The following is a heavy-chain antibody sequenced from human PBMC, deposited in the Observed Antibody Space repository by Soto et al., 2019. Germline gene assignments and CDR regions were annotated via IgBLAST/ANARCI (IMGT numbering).Heavy chain of an antibody. J-gene: IGHJ3*02. CDR1: GGAFSSYT. CDR3: ARVGHYDGSGYNAFNI. D-gene: IGHD3-22*01. Sequence: SVKVSCKASGGAFSSYTISWVRQAPGQGLEWMGRIIPILGIANYAQKFQGRVTITADKSTSTAYMELSSLRSEDTAVYYCARVGHYDGSGYNAFNIWGQGTMVTVSS. CDR2: IIPILGIA. V-gene: IGHV1-69*02.